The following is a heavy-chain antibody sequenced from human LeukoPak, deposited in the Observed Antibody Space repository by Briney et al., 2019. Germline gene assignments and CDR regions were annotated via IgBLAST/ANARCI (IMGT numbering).Heavy chain of an antibody. D-gene: IGHD3-22*01. CDR3: ARDRAYFYDSSGYGMDV. Sequence: GGSLRLSCAASGFTVSSNYMSWVRQAPGKGLEWVSVIYGGDSTYYADSVKGRFTISRDNSKNTLHLQMSSLRAEDTAVCYCARDRAYFYDSSGYGMDVWGQGTTVTVSS. CDR2: IYGGDST. V-gene: IGHV3-53*01. CDR1: GFTVSSNY. J-gene: IGHJ6*02.